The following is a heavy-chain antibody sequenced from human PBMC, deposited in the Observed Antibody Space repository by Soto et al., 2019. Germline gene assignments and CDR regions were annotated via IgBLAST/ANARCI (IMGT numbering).Heavy chain of an antibody. CDR3: ASKGHDIWATVGAFDI. V-gene: IGHV1-69*13. Sequence: SVKVSCNASGSTLSSYAISWVRQAPGQGLEWMGGNIPIVGTANYAQKFQGRVTMTADESTSTAYMELSSLRSEDTAEYYCASKGHDIWATVGAFDIWGQGTMVHVSS. D-gene: IGHD5-12*01. J-gene: IGHJ3*02. CDR2: NIPIVGTA. CDR1: GSTLSSYA.